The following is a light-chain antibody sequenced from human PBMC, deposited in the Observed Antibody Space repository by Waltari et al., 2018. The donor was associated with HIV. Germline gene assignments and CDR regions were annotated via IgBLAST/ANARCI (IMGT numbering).Light chain of an antibody. CDR3: QQYGGSSWT. CDR2: GAS. Sequence: ELVLTQSPGTLSLSPGERATLSCRASQSVSSNYLAWYQQKPGQAPRLLIYGASSRATGIPDRFSGSGSGTDFTLTISSLEPEDFAVYYCQQYGGSSWTFGQGTKVEVK. J-gene: IGKJ1*01. CDR1: QSVSSNY. V-gene: IGKV3-20*01.